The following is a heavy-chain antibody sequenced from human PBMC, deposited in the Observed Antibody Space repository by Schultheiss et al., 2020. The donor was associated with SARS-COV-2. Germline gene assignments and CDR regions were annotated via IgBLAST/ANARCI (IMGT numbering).Heavy chain of an antibody. CDR3: VKSSSSVSFPC. Sequence: GESLKISCAASGFTFSSYPMSWVRQAPGKGLEWVSYISGNGKERYYADSVKGRFTISRDNSKNTLYVQMNSLRAEDTAVYYCVKSSSSVSFPCWGQGTLVTVSS. CDR2: ISGNGKER. V-gene: IGHV3-23*01. D-gene: IGHD6-6*01. J-gene: IGHJ4*02. CDR1: GFTFSSYP.